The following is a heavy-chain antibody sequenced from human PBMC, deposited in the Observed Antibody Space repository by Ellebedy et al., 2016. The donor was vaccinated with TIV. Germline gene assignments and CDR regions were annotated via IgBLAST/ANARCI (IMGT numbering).Heavy chain of an antibody. CDR3: ARHHLPAAWGCWFDP. D-gene: IGHD2-2*01. CDR2: IYPGDSDT. Sequence: GESLKISCKGSGYSFTSYWIGWVRQMPGKGLEWMGIIYPGDSDTRYSPSFQGQVTISADKSISTAYLQWNSLKASDTAMYYCARHHLPAAWGCWFDPWGQGTLVTVSS. V-gene: IGHV5-51*01. CDR1: GYSFTSYW. J-gene: IGHJ5*02.